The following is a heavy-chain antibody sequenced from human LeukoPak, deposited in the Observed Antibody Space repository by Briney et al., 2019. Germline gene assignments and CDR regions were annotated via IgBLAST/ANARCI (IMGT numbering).Heavy chain of an antibody. CDR1: GGSFSGYY. CDR2: INHSGST. CDR3: ARLRIVVVPAATPGWFDP. J-gene: IGHJ5*02. V-gene: IGHV4-34*01. Sequence: PSETLSLTCAVYGGSFSGYYWSWIRQPPGKGLEWIGEINHSGSTNYNPSLKSRVTISVDTSKSQFSLKLSSVTAADTAVYYCARLRIVVVPAATPGWFDPWGQGTLVTVSS. D-gene: IGHD2-2*02.